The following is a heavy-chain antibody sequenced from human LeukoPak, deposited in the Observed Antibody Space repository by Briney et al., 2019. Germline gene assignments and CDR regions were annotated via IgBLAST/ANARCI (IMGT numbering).Heavy chain of an antibody. J-gene: IGHJ4*02. CDR1: GLTFSSYS. Sequence: TGGSLRLSCAAPGLTFSSYSMNWVRQAPGKGLEWVSYISSSSSTIYYADSVKGRFTISRDNAKNSLYLQMNSLRAEDTAVYYCARDKGQRLWHWGDYFDYWGQGTLVTVSS. D-gene: IGHD2-2*01. V-gene: IGHV3-48*04. CDR3: ARDKGQRLWHWGDYFDY. CDR2: ISSSSSTI.